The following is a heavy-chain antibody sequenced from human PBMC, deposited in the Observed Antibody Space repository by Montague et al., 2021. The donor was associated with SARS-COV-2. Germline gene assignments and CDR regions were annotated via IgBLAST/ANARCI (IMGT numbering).Heavy chain of an antibody. V-gene: IGHV3-74*01. D-gene: IGHD6-6*01. J-gene: IGHJ4*02. CDR1: GFNFISNC. CDR2: INEYGTNT. CDR3: VRDLAGARGY. Sequence: SLRLSCAASGFNFISNCMHWVRQAPGKGLEWVSRINEYGTNTSYADSVKGRFTISRDNAQNILYLQMNSLRVEDTAMYYCVRDLAGARGYWGRGTLVIVSS.